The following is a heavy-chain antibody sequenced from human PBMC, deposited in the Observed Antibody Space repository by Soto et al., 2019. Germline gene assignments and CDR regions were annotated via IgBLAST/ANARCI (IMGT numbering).Heavy chain of an antibody. CDR2: SSGSGGST. J-gene: IGHJ6*02. CDR1: GFTFSSYA. V-gene: IGHV3-23*01. D-gene: IGHD3-3*01. Sequence: EVQLLESGGGLVQPGGSLRLSCAASGFTFSSYAMSWVRQAPGKGLEWVSASSGSGGSTYYADSVKGRFTISRDNSKNTLYLQMNSLRGEDTAVYYCAKDLRFLEWFLFGMDVWGQGTTVTVSS. CDR3: AKDLRFLEWFLFGMDV.